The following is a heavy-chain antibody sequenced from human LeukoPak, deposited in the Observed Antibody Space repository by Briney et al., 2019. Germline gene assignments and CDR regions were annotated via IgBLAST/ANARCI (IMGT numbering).Heavy chain of an antibody. D-gene: IGHD1-1*01. CDR3: ARDPASHNYYFDY. J-gene: IGHJ4*02. CDR2: IKQDGSEK. Sequence: GGSLRLSCAAPGFTFSSYWMSGVRQAPGEGLEWVANIKQDGSEKYYVDSVKGRFTISRDNAKNSLYLQMNSLRAEDTAVYYCARDPASHNYYFDYWGQGTLVTVSS. CDR1: GFTFSSYW. V-gene: IGHV3-7*01.